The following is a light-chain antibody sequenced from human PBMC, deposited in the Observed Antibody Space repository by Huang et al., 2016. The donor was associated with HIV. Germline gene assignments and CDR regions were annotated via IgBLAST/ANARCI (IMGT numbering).Light chain of an antibody. CDR1: QDIGYW. Sequence: DIQMIQSPSSVSASVGDRVTITCRASQDIGYWLAWYQQKPGLAPKLLIYAATSLQSGVTARFSGSGSGTDFTLTISRLQPEDFATYFCQQANTFPLTFAGGTKVEIK. J-gene: IGKJ4*01. V-gene: IGKV1-12*01. CDR2: AAT. CDR3: QQANTFPLT.